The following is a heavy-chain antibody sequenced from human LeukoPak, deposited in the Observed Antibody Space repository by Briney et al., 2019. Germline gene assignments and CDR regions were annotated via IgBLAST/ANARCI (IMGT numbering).Heavy chain of an antibody. V-gene: IGHV3-30-3*01. Sequence: GRSLRLSCAGSGFTFTSYAVHWVRQAPGKRLEWVAFISSDGSTEHYADSVKGRFTLSRDNSKNTVSLQMNSLRTEDTAVYHCARRRIAAVGDLFDYWGQGTLVTVSS. J-gene: IGHJ4*02. CDR3: ARRRIAAVGDLFDY. D-gene: IGHD6-13*01. CDR1: GFTFTSYA. CDR2: ISSDGSTE.